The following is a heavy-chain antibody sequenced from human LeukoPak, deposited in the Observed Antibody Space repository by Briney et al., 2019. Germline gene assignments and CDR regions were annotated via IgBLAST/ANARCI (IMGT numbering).Heavy chain of an antibody. CDR2: INAGNGNT. J-gene: IGHJ6*02. CDR3: ARDRIADYGMDV. V-gene: IGHV1-3*01. CDR1: GYTFTSYA. Sequence: ASVKVSCKASGYTFTSYAMHWVRQAPGQRLEWMGWINAGNGNTKYSQKFQGRVTITRDTSASTAYMELSSLRSDDTAVYYCARDRIADYGMDVWGQGTTVTVSS. D-gene: IGHD6-13*01.